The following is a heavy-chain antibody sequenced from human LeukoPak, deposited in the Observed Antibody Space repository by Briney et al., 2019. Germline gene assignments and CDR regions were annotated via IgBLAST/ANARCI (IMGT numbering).Heavy chain of an antibody. CDR2: IYYSGST. V-gene: IGHV4-59*08. CDR1: GGSISGHY. Sequence: SETLSLTCTVSGGSISGHYWTWIRQPPGKGLEWIGYIYYSGSTNYHPSLKSRVTLSVDTSKKQFSLKLSSVTAADTAVYYCARRGLNSGWYNYWGQGTLVTVSS. CDR3: ARRGLNSGWYNY. J-gene: IGHJ4*02. D-gene: IGHD6-19*01.